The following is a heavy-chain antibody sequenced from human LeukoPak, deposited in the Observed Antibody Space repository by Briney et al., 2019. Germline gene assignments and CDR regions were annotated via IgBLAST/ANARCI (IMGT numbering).Heavy chain of an antibody. CDR2: ISSSSSAT. CDR1: GFSFSTYN. V-gene: IGHV3-48*04. CDR3: ASVYYYDSSGYYFFRLGDPSVTSYFDY. D-gene: IGHD3-22*01. J-gene: IGHJ4*02. Sequence: GGSLRLFCAASGFSFSTYNMNWVRQAPGKGREGVSYISSSSSATNYADSVKGRFTVSRDNAKKSLYLQMNSLRAEDTAVYYCASVYYYDSSGYYFFRLGDPSVTSYFDYWGQGTLVTVSS.